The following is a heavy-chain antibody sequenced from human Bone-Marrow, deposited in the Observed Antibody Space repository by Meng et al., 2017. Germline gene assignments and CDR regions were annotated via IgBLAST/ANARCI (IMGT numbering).Heavy chain of an antibody. D-gene: IGHD5-24*01. J-gene: IGHJ6*02. CDR1: GYTFTSYD. CDR3: ARVGAIEMATIRGWDYYYGMDV. CDR2: MNPNSGNT. V-gene: IGHV1-8*01. Sequence: GESLKISCKASGYTFTSYDINWVRQATGQGLEWMGWMNPNSGNTGYAQKFQGRVTMTRNTSISTAYMELSSLRSEDTAVYYCARVGAIEMATIRGWDYYYGMDVWGQGTTVTVSS.